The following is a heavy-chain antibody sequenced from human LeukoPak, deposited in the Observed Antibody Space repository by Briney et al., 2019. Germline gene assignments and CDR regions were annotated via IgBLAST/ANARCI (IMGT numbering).Heavy chain of an antibody. CDR1: GFSFSDYA. D-gene: IGHD6-13*01. Sequence: GGSLRLSCAASGFSFSDYAMSWVRQAPGKGLEWVSAISGSGGGTYYADSVKGRFTVSRDSSKNTLYLQMNSLRAEDTAVYYCARGLAGSFDYWGQGTLVTVSS. V-gene: IGHV3-23*01. J-gene: IGHJ4*02. CDR3: ARGLAGSFDY. CDR2: ISGSGGGT.